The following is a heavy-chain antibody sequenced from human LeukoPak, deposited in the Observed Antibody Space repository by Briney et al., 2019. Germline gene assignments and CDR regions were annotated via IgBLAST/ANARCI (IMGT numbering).Heavy chain of an antibody. Sequence: SGPALVKPTQTLTLTCTFSGFSLSTSGMCVSWIRQPPGKALEWLARIDWDDDKYFSTSLETRLTISKDTSKNQVVLTMTNMDPVDTATYYCAHRRLSGYVSNFDYWGQGTLVTVSS. V-gene: IGHV2-70*12. CDR2: IDWDDDK. D-gene: IGHD5-12*01. CDR3: AHRRLSGYVSNFDY. J-gene: IGHJ4*02. CDR1: GFSLSTSGMC.